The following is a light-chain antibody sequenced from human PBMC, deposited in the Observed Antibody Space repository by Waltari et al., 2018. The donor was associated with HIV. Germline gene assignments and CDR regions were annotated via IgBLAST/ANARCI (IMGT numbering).Light chain of an antibody. J-gene: IGLJ2*01. V-gene: IGLV8-61*01. CDR2: NTD. CDR3: VLYVRSGRV. Sequence: QTVVTQERSLSVSPGKTIPLTCGLDSGSVSTSYFPRWYQVTPGQAPRSLLYNTDVRSSVVPVRLSGDSVGNKAALTITGGQADAESLYYRVLYVRSGRVFGGGTKLTVL. CDR1: SGSVSTSYF.